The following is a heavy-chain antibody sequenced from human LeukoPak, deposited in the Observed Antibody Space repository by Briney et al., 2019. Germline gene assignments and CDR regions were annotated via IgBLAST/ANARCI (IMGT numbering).Heavy chain of an antibody. CDR3: ASEHVRGAFDI. J-gene: IGHJ3*02. CDR1: GGSISSYY. Sequence: SETLSRTCTVSGGSISSYYWSWIRQPPGKGLEWIGYIYYSGSTNYNPSLKSRVTISVDTSKNQFSLKLSSVTAADTAVYYCASEHVRGAFDIWGQGTMVTVSS. CDR2: IYYSGST. V-gene: IGHV4-59*01.